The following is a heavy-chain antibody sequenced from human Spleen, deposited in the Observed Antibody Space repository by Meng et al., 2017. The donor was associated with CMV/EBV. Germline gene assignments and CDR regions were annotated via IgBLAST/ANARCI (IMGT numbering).Heavy chain of an antibody. D-gene: IGHD3-10*01. CDR3: ARATGVNLHYFDY. V-gene: IGHV3-64*02. CDR2: ITSNGAST. Sequence: PSGFRFRNYVLYWVRQAPGKGLEYVSGITSNGASTDYADSVKGRFSISRDNSKNTLYLQMGSLRVEDMALYYCARATGVNLHYFDYWGQGTLVTVSS. J-gene: IGHJ4*02. CDR1: GFRFRNYV.